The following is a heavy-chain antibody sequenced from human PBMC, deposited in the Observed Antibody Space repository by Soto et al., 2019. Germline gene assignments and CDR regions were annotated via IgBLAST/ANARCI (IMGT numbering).Heavy chain of an antibody. Sequence: SVKVSCKASGGTFSSYAISWVRQAPGQGLEWMGGIIPIFGTANYAQKFQGRVTITADESTSTAYMELSSLRSEDTAVYYCARVGSYYHNYYYGMDVWGQGTTVTVSS. CDR3: ARVGSYYHNYYYGMDV. J-gene: IGHJ6*02. CDR1: GGTFSSYA. V-gene: IGHV1-69*13. D-gene: IGHD1-26*01. CDR2: IIPIFGTA.